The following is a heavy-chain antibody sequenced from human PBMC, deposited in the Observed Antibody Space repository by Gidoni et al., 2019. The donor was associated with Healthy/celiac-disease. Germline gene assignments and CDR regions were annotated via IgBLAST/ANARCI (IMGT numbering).Heavy chain of an antibody. J-gene: IGHJ4*02. CDR1: GFPFSSYA. V-gene: IGHV3-30-3*01. Sequence: QVQLVESGGGVVQPGRSLRLSCAASGFPFSSYAMHWVRQAPGKGLEWVSVISYDGSNKYYADSVKGRFTISRDNSKNTLYLQMNSLRAEDTAVYYCARNPHSSSWYPGGYWGQGTLVTVSS. D-gene: IGHD6-13*01. CDR3: ARNPHSSSWYPGGY. CDR2: ISYDGSNK.